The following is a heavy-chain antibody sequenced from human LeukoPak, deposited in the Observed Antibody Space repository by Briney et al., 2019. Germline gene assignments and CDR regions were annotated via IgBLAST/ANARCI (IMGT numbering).Heavy chain of an antibody. CDR1: GFTFSSYW. D-gene: IGHD3-10*01. CDR3: VRVLLLWFGELFFDY. CDR2: IKQDGSEK. J-gene: IGHJ4*02. V-gene: IGHV3-7*03. Sequence: PGGSLRLSCAASGFTFSSYWMSWVRQAPGKGLEWVANIKQDGSEKYYVDSVKGRFTISRDNAKNSLYLQMNSLRAEDTAVYYCVRVLLLWFGELFFDYWGQGTLVTVSS.